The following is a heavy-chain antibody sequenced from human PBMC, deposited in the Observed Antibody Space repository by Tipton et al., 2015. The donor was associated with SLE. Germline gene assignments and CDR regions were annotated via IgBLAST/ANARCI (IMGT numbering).Heavy chain of an antibody. CDR3: ASRGVRGYFDY. V-gene: IGHV1-18*01. CDR2: ISGYNGDT. J-gene: IGHJ4*02. CDR1: GYTFTSYG. D-gene: IGHD2-8*01. Sequence: QVQLVQSGDEVKKPGASVKVSCKASGYTFTSYGISRVRQAPGQGLEWMGWISGYNGDTNYAQKLQGRVTMTTDTSTTTAYMELRSLTSDDTAVYYCASRGVRGYFDYWGQGTLVTVSS.